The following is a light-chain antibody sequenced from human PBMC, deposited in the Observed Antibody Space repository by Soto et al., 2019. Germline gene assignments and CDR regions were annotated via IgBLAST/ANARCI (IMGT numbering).Light chain of an antibody. CDR3: QKYNSAPFT. Sequence: QSPSSLSASVXXRVTITXXXXXXISNYLAWYQQKPGKVPKLLIYAASTLQSGVPSRFSGSGSGTDFTLTISSLQPEDVATYYCQKYNSAPFTFGPGTKVDIK. CDR1: XXISNY. J-gene: IGKJ3*01. V-gene: IGKV1-27*01. CDR2: AAS.